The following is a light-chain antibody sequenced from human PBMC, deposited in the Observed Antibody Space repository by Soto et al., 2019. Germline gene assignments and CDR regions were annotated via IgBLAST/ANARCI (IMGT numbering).Light chain of an antibody. Sequence: DIVMTQSPDSLAVSLGERATINCKSSQSVLYSSNNKNYLAWYQQRPGQPPKLLIYWASTRESGVPDRFSGSGSGTEFTLTITSLQAEDVAFYYCQQYESTPPTFGQGTKLDIK. CDR3: QQYESTPPT. V-gene: IGKV4-1*01. CDR2: WAS. J-gene: IGKJ2*01. CDR1: QSVLYSSNNKNY.